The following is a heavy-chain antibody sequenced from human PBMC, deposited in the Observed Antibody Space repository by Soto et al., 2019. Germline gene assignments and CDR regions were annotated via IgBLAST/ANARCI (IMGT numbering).Heavy chain of an antibody. Sequence: EVQVSESGGGLVQPGGSLRLSCATSGFTFSNYPMNWVRQAPGKGLEWVSGISAGGDRTYYADSVKGRFTIFRDNSKNSVSLRMNNLRVEDTAVYYCARRVWGQGTLVTVSS. V-gene: IGHV3-23*01. J-gene: IGHJ4*02. CDR2: ISAGGDRT. CDR1: GFTFSNYP. CDR3: ARRV.